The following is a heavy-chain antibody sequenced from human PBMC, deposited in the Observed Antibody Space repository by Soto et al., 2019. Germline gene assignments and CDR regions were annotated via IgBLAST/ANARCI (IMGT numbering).Heavy chain of an antibody. CDR3: GREYCRCCSCYSPDF. V-gene: IGHV1-18*01. CDR1: GYTFITYG. D-gene: IGHD2-15*01. J-gene: IGHJ4*02. Sequence: QVQLVQSGAEVKKPGASVKVSCKASGYTFITYGINWVRQAPGQGLEWMGWISTDNDKTYCAEKFQGRVTMTTDTSTSTAYMELKNLRSDDTAIYYFGREYCRCCSCYSPDFWGQGTLVTVSS. CDR2: ISTDNDKT.